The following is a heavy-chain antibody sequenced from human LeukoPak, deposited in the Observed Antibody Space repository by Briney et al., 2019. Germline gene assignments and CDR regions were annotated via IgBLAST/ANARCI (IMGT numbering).Heavy chain of an antibody. Sequence: ASVKVSCKASGYTFTGYYMHWVRQAPGQGLEWMGWINPNSGATNYAQKFQGRVTMTRDTSISTAYMELSRLRSDDTAVYYCARDDSSGWYARDYWGQGTLVTVSS. J-gene: IGHJ4*02. CDR2: INPNSGAT. D-gene: IGHD6-19*01. CDR3: ARDDSSGWYARDY. CDR1: GYTFTGYY. V-gene: IGHV1-2*02.